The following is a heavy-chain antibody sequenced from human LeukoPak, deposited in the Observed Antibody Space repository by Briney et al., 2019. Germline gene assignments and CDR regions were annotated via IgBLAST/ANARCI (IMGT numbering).Heavy chain of an antibody. CDR3: ARGPRDSTDGTFDY. CDR1: GGTFSSYA. D-gene: IGHD3-22*01. J-gene: IGHJ4*02. Sequence: GASVKVSCKASGGTFSSYAISWVRQAPGQGLEWMGGIIPIFGTANYAQKFQGRVTITADESTSTAYMELSSLRSEDTAVYYCARGPRDSTDGTFDYWGQGTLVTVSS. V-gene: IGHV1-69*13. CDR2: IIPIFGTA.